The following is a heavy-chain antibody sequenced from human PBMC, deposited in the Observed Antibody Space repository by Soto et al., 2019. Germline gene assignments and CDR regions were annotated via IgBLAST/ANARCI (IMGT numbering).Heavy chain of an antibody. CDR1: GGSISSSSYY. D-gene: IGHD3-3*01. Sequence: KTSETLSLTCTVSGGSISSSSYYWGWIRQPPGKGLEWIGSIYYSGSTYYNPSLKSRVTISVDTSKNQFSLKLSSVTAADTAVYYCARLHYDFWSGYPHYYYYYGMDVWGQGTTVTVSS. CDR2: IYYSGST. CDR3: ARLHYDFWSGYPHYYYYYGMDV. J-gene: IGHJ6*02. V-gene: IGHV4-39*01.